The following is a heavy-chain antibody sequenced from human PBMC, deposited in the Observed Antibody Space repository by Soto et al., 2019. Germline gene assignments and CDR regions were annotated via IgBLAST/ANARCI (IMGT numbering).Heavy chain of an antibody. CDR2: IDPSDSYT. Sequence: GESLKISCKGSGYSFTSYWISWVRQMPGKGLEWMGRIDPSDSYTNYSPSFQGHVTISADKSISTAYLQWSSLKASDTAMYYCARFYYDSSGYYPRIVDYWGQGTLVTVSS. CDR3: ARFYYDSSGYYPRIVDY. J-gene: IGHJ4*02. D-gene: IGHD3-22*01. CDR1: GYSFTSYW. V-gene: IGHV5-10-1*01.